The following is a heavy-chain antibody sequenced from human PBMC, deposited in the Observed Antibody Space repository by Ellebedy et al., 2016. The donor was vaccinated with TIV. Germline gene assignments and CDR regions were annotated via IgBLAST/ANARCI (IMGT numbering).Heavy chain of an antibody. D-gene: IGHD6-13*01. CDR1: GFTFNTYS. J-gene: IGHJ4*02. CDR3: ARYSISWDYFDY. V-gene: IGHV3-21*01. CDR2: ISSSSSHM. Sequence: PGGSLRLSCAASGFTFNTYSMNWVRQAPGKGLEWVSSISSSSSHMYYADSLQGRFTISRDHAKNLLYLQINRLRAEATHSEYCARYSISWDYFDYWGQGTLVTCSS.